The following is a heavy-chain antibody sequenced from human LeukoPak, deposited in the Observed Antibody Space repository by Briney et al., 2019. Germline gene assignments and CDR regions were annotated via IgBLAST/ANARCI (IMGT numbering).Heavy chain of an antibody. J-gene: IGHJ1*01. Sequence: SETLSLTCTVSNGSASLYYWSWIRQPAGKALEWIGYIYYSGSTNYNPSLKSRATISVDTSKNQFSLKLSSVTAADTAVYYCARDTGSSSWNEYFQHWGQGTLVTVSS. CDR1: NGSASLYY. V-gene: IGHV4-59*02. D-gene: IGHD6-13*01. CDR3: ARDTGSSSWNEYFQH. CDR2: IYYSGST.